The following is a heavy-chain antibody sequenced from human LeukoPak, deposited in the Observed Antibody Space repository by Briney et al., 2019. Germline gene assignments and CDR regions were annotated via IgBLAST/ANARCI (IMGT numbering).Heavy chain of an antibody. D-gene: IGHD3-10*01. CDR3: ARLYGSGSYQYYYYYYGMDV. V-gene: IGHV4-39*01. CDR2: IYCSGST. J-gene: IGHJ6*02. CDR1: GGSISSSSYY. Sequence: SETLSLTCTVSGGSISSSSYYWGWIRQPPGKGLEWIGSIYCSGSTYYNPSLKSRVTISVDTSKNQFSLKLSSVTAADTAVYYCARLYGSGSYQYYYYYYGMDVWGQGTTVTVSS.